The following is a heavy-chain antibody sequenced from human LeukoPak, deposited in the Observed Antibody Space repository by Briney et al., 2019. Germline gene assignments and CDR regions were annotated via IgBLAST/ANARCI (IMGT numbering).Heavy chain of an antibody. CDR2: IYSGGST. CDR1: GFTVSSNY. D-gene: IGHD2-2*01. CDR3: ARWRYYCSSTSCYDYGMDV. Sequence: PGGSLRLSCAASGFTVSSNYMSWVRQAPGRGLEWVSVIYSGGSTYYADSVKGRFTISRDNSKNTLYLQMNSLRAEDTAVYYCARWRYYCSSTSCYDYGMDVWGQGTTVTVSS. J-gene: IGHJ6*02. V-gene: IGHV3-66*01.